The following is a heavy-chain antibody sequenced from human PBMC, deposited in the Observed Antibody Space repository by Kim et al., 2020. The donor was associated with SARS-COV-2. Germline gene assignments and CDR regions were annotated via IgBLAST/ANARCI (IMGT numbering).Heavy chain of an antibody. V-gene: IGHV1-69*01. CDR3: AREWQLVLDF. J-gene: IGHJ4*02. CDR2: GKP. D-gene: IGHD6-6*01. Sequence: GKPNYPPRFQGRVTITADESTNTAYMELSSLKSDDTAVYYCAREWQLVLDFWGQGSLVTVSS.